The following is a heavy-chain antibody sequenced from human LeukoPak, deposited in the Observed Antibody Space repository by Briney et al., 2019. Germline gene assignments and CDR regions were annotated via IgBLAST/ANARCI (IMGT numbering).Heavy chain of an antibody. CDR1: GGSLSSSSYY. CDR2: IYYSGST. J-gene: IGHJ4*02. CDR3: ASDRSGLSFCF. D-gene: IGHD3-22*01. V-gene: IGHV4-39*01. Sequence: PSETLSLTCTVSGGSLSSSSYYWGWIRQPPGKGLEWIGSIYYSGSTYYNTSLNSRVTISIDTSKTQFSLRLSSVTAADTAVYYCASDRSGLSFCFWGQGTLVTVSS.